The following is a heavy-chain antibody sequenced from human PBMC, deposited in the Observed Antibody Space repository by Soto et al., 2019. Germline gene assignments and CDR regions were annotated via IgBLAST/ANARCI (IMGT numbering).Heavy chain of an antibody. Sequence: QVHLQESGPGLVKPSGTLSLTCAVSGDSISRSNWWSWVRQPPGKGLEWVGEVLYSGSINYNPSLVSRVFISVDRSKNQFSLKLSSVTSADTAVYYCARDVGNFYVSSPTGQFDFWGQGTLVTVSS. V-gene: IGHV4-4*02. CDR3: ARDVGNFYVSSPTGQFDF. CDR1: GDSISRSNW. D-gene: IGHD3-22*01. J-gene: IGHJ4*02. CDR2: VLYSGSI.